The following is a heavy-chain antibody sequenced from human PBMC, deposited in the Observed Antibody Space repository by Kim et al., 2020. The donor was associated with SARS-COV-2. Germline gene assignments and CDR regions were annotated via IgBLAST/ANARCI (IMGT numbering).Heavy chain of an antibody. J-gene: IGHJ6*02. CDR1: GFTFSSYG. D-gene: IGHD6-13*01. CDR3: ARVLGAAAGTYYYYVMDV. CDR2: ISYDGNNK. Sequence: GGSQRLSCAASGFTFSSYGMHWVRQAPGKGLEWVAVISYDGNNKYYADSVKGRFTISRDNSKNTLYLQMNSLRAEDTAVYYCARVLGAAAGTYYYYVMDVWGQGTTVTVSS. V-gene: IGHV3-33*05.